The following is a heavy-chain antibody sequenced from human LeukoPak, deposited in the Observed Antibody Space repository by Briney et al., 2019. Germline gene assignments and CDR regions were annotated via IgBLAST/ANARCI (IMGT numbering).Heavy chain of an antibody. CDR1: GFTFSSYA. Sequence: GGSLRLSCAASGFTFSSYAMHWVRQAPGKGLEWVAVISYDGSNKYYADSVKGRFTISRDSSKNTLYLQMNSLRAEDTAVYYCAKGSSRYYYDYWGQGTLVTVSS. CDR2: ISYDGSNK. V-gene: IGHV3-30-3*01. D-gene: IGHD3-22*01. CDR3: AKGSSRYYYDY. J-gene: IGHJ4*02.